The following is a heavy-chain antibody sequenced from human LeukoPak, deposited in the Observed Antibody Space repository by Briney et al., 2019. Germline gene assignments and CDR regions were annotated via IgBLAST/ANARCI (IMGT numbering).Heavy chain of an antibody. J-gene: IGHJ2*01. V-gene: IGHV4-34*01. Sequence: PSETLSLTCAVYGGSFSGYYWSWIRQPPGKGLEWIGEINHSGSTNYNPPLKSRVTISVDTSKNQFSLKLSSVTAADTAVYYCARGVLLYDSSSYWYFDLWGRGTLVTVSS. CDR3: ARGVLLYDSSSYWYFDL. CDR1: GGSFSGYY. D-gene: IGHD3-22*01. CDR2: INHSGST.